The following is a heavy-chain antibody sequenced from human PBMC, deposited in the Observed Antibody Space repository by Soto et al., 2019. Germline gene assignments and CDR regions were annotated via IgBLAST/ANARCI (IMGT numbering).Heavy chain of an antibody. J-gene: IGHJ4*02. CDR1: GASTVSHYH. CDR3: ALALGPTTGLDD. V-gene: IGHV4-31*02. D-gene: IGHD1-26*01. CDR2: IVNSGTT. Sequence: QVQLQESGPGLVKPSQTLSLTCSVSGASTVSHYHWTWIRQPPGKGLEWMGYIVNSGTTFYNPSLTSRLSISMDTSGNHFSLELRSVTAADTAVYYCALALGPTTGLDDWGQGTLVTVS.